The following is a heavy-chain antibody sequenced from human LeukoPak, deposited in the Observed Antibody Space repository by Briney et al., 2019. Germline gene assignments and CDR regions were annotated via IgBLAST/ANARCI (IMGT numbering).Heavy chain of an antibody. J-gene: IGHJ6*02. Sequence: SETLSLTCTVSGGSISSYYWSWIRQPPGKGLEWIGYIYYSGSTNYNPSLKSRVTISVDTSKNQFSLKLSSVTAADTAVYYCASLGYYYGSGSYYHGMDVWGQGTTVTVSS. CDR1: GGSISSYY. CDR2: IYYSGST. V-gene: IGHV4-59*08. CDR3: ASLGYYYGSGSYYHGMDV. D-gene: IGHD3-10*01.